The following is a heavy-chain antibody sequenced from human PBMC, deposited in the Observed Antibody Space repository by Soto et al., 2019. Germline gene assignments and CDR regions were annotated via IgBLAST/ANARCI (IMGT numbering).Heavy chain of an antibody. CDR3: AKDHGAGSYAPGAS. CDR1: GFVFDDHT. D-gene: IGHD3-16*01. Sequence: GGSLRLSCAVSGFVFDDHTMHWVRQVPGKGLEWVSVISWDGGKTYYADSVKGRFTISRDNNRNALYLEMNSLRTEDTAVYHCAKDHGAGSYAPGASWGQGTLVTVSS. J-gene: IGHJ4*02. V-gene: IGHV3-43*01. CDR2: ISWDGGKT.